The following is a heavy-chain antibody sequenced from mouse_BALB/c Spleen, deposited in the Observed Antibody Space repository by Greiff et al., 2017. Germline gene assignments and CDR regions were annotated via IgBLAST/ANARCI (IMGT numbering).Heavy chain of an antibody. CDR3: AREEGAWFAY. CDR1: GFTFSSYA. V-gene: IGHV5-6-5*01. Sequence: EVQLMESGGGLVKPGGSLKLSCAASGFTFSSYAMSWVRQTPEKRLEWVASISSGGSTYYPDSVKGRFTISRDNARNILYLQMSSLRSEDTAMYYCAREEGAWFAYWGQGTLVTVSA. D-gene: IGHD3-1*01. CDR2: ISSGGST. J-gene: IGHJ3*01.